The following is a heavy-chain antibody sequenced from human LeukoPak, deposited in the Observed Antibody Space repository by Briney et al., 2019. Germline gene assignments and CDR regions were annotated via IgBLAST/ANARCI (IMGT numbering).Heavy chain of an antibody. J-gene: IGHJ5*02. CDR1: GGSISSYY. D-gene: IGHD6-19*01. CDR2: IYYSRST. CDR3: ARGLGLLAVAVWFDP. V-gene: IGHV4-59*01. Sequence: SETLSLTCTVSGGSISSYYWSWIRQPPGKGLEWIGYIYYSRSTNYNPYLKSRVTISVDTSKNQFSLKLSSVTAAETAVYSCARGLGLLAVAVWFDPWGQGTLVTVSS.